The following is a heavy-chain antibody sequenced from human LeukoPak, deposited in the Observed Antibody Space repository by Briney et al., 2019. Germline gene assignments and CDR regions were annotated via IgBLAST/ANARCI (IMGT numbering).Heavy chain of an antibody. V-gene: IGHV4-59*13. J-gene: IGHJ4*02. CDR3: ARDRHAYDSSGNYAGFDY. D-gene: IGHD3-22*01. CDR1: GGSISSYY. CDR2: IYYSGST. Sequence: SETLSLTCTASGGSISSYYWSWIRQPPGKGLGGIGHIYYSGSTNYNPSLKGRLTISVVTSNTENSLKLSYVTAANTGVYYCARDRHAYDSSGNYAGFDYWGQGTLVTVSS.